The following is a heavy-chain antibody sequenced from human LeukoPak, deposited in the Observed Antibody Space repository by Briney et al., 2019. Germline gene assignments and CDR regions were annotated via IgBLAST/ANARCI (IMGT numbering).Heavy chain of an antibody. CDR1: GFTFDDFA. CDR2: ITGDGGST. V-gene: IGHV3-43*02. Sequence: PGGSLRLSCAASGFTFDDFAIHWVRQAPGKGLEWVSLITGDGGSTYYADSVKGRFTISRDNSKNSLYLQVNSLRTEDTAFYYCAKDIEARTAGFSFDYWGQGTLVTVSS. CDR3: AKDIEARTAGFSFDY. D-gene: IGHD1-1*01. J-gene: IGHJ4*02.